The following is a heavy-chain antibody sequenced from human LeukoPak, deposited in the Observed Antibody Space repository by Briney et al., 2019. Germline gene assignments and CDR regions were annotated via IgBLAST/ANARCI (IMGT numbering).Heavy chain of an antibody. CDR3: ARGPTYDYVWGSYRPPLDY. D-gene: IGHD3-16*02. V-gene: IGHV4-34*01. Sequence: PSETLSLPCAVYGGVFSGLYWRWVRPPPREGVGWVGGIKHCGSTNYNPSLKSRVTISVDTSKNQFSLKLSSVTAADTAVYYCARGPTYDYVWGSYRPPLDYWGQGTLVTVSS. CDR1: GGVFSGLY. CDR2: IKHCGST. J-gene: IGHJ4*02.